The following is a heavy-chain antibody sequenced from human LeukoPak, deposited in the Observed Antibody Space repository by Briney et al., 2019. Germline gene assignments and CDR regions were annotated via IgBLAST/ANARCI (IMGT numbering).Heavy chain of an antibody. CDR3: ARHRLESDY. D-gene: IGHD1-1*01. J-gene: IGHJ4*02. Sequence: SETLSLTCTISGGSISSYYWSWIRQPPGKGLEWIGSIYYSGSTYYNPSLKSRVTISVDTSKNQFSLKLSSVTAADTAVYYCARHRLESDYWGQGTPVTVSS. CDR1: GGSISSYY. CDR2: IYYSGST. V-gene: IGHV4-59*05.